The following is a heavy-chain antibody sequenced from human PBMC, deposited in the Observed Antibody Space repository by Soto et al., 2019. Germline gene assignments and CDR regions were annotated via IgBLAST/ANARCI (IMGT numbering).Heavy chain of an antibody. V-gene: IGHV3-23*01. D-gene: IGHD2-2*01. CDR3: AKDRDYPRDQFHY. CDR1: GFTFTYYA. J-gene: IGHJ4*02. CDR2: ISANGQGI. Sequence: GSLRLSCTASGFTFTYYAFSWVRQAPGKGLEWVSAISANGQGIYYADSVRGRFTISRDNSKNTVFLHVDSLRAEDTAVYYCAKDRDYPRDQFHYWGQGTLVTVSS.